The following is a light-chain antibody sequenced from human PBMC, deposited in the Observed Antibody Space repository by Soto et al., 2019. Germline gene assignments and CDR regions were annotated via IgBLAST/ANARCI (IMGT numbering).Light chain of an antibody. CDR2: EVS. CDR3: CSYTSISTSAV. V-gene: IGLV2-14*01. Sequence: QSALTQPASVSGSPGQSITTSCTGTSSDIGDYTHVSWYQQHPGKAPKLIIYEVSDRPSGVSNRFSGSKSGNTASLTISGLQTEDEADYYCCSYTSISTSAVFGGGTKVTVL. J-gene: IGLJ2*01. CDR1: SSDIGDYTH.